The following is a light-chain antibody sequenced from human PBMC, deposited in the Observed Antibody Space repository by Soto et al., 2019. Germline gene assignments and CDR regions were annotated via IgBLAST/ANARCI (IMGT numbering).Light chain of an antibody. CDR3: SSYTSKSSLI. CDR2: EVR. J-gene: IGLJ2*01. CDR1: MRDVGAYNH. V-gene: IGLV2-14*01. Sequence: QSALTQPASVSGSPGQSITISCAGTMRDVGAYNHVSWYQQHPGRAPQLIIYEVRNRPSGISFRFSGSKSGNTASLTISGLQAEDEADYYCSSYTSKSSLIFGGGTKVTVL.